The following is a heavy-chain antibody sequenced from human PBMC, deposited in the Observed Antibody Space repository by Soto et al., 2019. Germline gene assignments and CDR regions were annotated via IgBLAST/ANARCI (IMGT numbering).Heavy chain of an antibody. CDR3: ARLEGLATISYYFDY. J-gene: IGHJ4*02. Sequence: AGGSLRLSCAASGFTFSSYAMSWVRQAPGKGLEWIGSIYYSGSTYYNPSLKSRVTISVDKSKNQFSLKLSSVTAADTAVYYCARLEGLATISYYFDYWGQGTLVTVSS. D-gene: IGHD3-9*01. CDR2: IYYSGST. V-gene: IGHV4-39*01. CDR1: GFTFSSYA.